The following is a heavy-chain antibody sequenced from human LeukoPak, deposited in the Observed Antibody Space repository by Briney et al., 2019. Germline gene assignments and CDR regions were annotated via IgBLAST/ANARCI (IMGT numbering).Heavy chain of an antibody. V-gene: IGHV3-30-3*01. CDR2: ISYDGSSK. CDR3: ARDLSTVVGATDY. D-gene: IGHD1-26*01. J-gene: IGHJ4*02. CDR1: GFTFSSYA. Sequence: GGSLRLSCAASGFTFSSYAMSWVRQAPGKGLEWVALISYDGSSKYYADSVKGRFTISRDNSKNTLYLQMNSLRAEDTAVYYCARDLSTVVGATDYWGQGTLVTVSS.